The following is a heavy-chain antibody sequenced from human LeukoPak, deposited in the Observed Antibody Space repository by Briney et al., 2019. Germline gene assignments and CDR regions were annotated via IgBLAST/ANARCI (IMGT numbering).Heavy chain of an antibody. D-gene: IGHD3-10*01. J-gene: IGHJ6*02. V-gene: IGHV4-4*07. Sequence: SETLSLTCTVSGGSISSYYWSWIRQPAGKGLEWIGRIYTSGSTNYNPSLKSRVTKSVDTSKNQFSLKLSSVTAADTAVYYCARGRYGSGSYYPYYYYYYGMDVWGQGTTVTVSS. CDR1: GGSISSYY. CDR2: IYTSGST. CDR3: ARGRYGSGSYYPYYYYYYGMDV.